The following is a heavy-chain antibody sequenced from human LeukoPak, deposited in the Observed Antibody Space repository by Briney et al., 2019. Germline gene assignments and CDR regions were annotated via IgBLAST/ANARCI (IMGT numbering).Heavy chain of an antibody. CDR3: ATSARTYLGSSLDY. V-gene: IGHV3-74*01. CDR1: GFTFSTYW. CDR2: ISSDASIT. Sequence: GGSLRLSCAASGFTFSTYWMHWVRQDPGKGLVWVSRISSDASITSYADPVKGRFTISRDNAKNTLYLQMNSLRAEDTALYYCATSARTYLGSSLDYWGQGTLVTVSS. D-gene: IGHD2-15*01. J-gene: IGHJ4*02.